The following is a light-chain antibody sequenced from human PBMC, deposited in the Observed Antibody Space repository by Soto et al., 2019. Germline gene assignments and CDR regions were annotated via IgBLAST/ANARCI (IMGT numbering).Light chain of an antibody. CDR1: QTTNNW. CDR2: DVS. J-gene: IGKJ2*01. Sequence: DIQMTQSPSTLSASVGETVTITCRASQTTNNWLAWYQHKPGKAPELLIYDVSTLESGVPSRFSGSGPGTEFTLTISSLQPDDFATYYCQQSRTFGQGTKLEIK. V-gene: IGKV1-5*01. CDR3: QQSRT.